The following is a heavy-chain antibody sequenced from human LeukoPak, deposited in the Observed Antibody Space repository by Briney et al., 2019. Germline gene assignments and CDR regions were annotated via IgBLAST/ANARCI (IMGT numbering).Heavy chain of an antibody. CDR2: ISYDGSNK. CDR3: AKGVTMIVVVIGMDV. Sequence: PGGSLRLSCAASGFTFSNYAMHWVRQAPGKGLEWVAVISYDGSNKYYADSVKGRFTISRDNSKNSLYLQMNSLRTEDTALYYCAKGVTMIVVVIGMDVWGQGTTVTVSS. J-gene: IGHJ6*02. V-gene: IGHV3-30*04. CDR1: GFTFSNYA. D-gene: IGHD3-22*01.